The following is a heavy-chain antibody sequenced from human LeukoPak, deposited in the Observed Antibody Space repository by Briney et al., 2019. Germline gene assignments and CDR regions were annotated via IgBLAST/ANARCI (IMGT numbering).Heavy chain of an antibody. Sequence: PSETLSLTCAVYGGSFSGYYWSWIRQPPGKGLEWIGEINHSGSTHYNPSLKSRVTISVDTSKNQFSLKLSSVTAADTAVYYCASRSNKLKIVPAAPDGSGSGAFDIWGQGTMVTVSS. J-gene: IGHJ3*02. D-gene: IGHD2-2*01. CDR2: INHSGST. CDR1: GGSFSGYY. V-gene: IGHV4-34*01. CDR3: ASRSNKLKIVPAAPDGSGSGAFDI.